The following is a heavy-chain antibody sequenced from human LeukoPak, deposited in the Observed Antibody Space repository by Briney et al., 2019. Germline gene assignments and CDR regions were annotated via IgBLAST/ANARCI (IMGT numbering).Heavy chain of an antibody. CDR3: ARARSGWSPLGGY. CDR2: ISSDGSST. Sequence: GGSLRLSCAASGFTFSSYWMHWGRQAPGKGLVWVSRISSDGSSTSYADSVKGRFTISRDNAKNTLYLQMNSLRAEDTAVYYCARARSGWSPLGGYWGQGTLVTVSS. V-gene: IGHV3-74*01. J-gene: IGHJ4*02. D-gene: IGHD6-19*01. CDR1: GFTFSSYW.